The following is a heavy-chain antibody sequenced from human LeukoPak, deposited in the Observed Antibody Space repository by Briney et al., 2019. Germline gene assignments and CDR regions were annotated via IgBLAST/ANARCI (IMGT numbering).Heavy chain of an antibody. CDR3: AKVSSRHYYYYYMDV. Sequence: PGGSLRLSCAASGFTFSSYAMSWVRQAPGRGLEWVSEISGSGGSTYYADSVKGRFTISRDNSKTTLYLQMNSLRAEDTAVYYCAKVSSRHYYYYYMDVWGKGTTVTVSS. CDR1: GFTFSSYA. D-gene: IGHD6-6*01. V-gene: IGHV3-23*01. J-gene: IGHJ6*03. CDR2: ISGSGGST.